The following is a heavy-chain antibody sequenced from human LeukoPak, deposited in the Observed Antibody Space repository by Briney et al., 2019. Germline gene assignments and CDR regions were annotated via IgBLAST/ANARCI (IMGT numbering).Heavy chain of an antibody. V-gene: IGHV4-38-2*02. D-gene: IGHD1-26*01. Sequence: SETLPLTCTVSGYSFNSGYYWGWIRQAPGKGLEWIGNIHHSGSTYYNPSLKSRVTISVDSSKNEFSLKLNSVTAADTAVYYCAKQRGATPYYFDYWGQATLVTVST. CDR1: GYSFNSGYY. J-gene: IGHJ4*02. CDR3: AKQRGATPYYFDY. CDR2: IHHSGST.